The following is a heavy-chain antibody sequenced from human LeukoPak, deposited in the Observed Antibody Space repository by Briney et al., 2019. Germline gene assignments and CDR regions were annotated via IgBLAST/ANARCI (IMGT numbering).Heavy chain of an antibody. J-gene: IGHJ1*01. CDR2: MNPNSGNT. Sequence: GASVKVSCKASGYTFTSYDINWVRQATGQGLEWMGWMNPNSGNTGYAQKFQGRVTMTRNTSISTAYMELSRLRSDDTAVYYCARVTPVTSPRGYFQHWGQGTLVTVSS. CDR1: GYTFTSYD. V-gene: IGHV1-8*01. D-gene: IGHD2-2*01. CDR3: ARVTPVTSPRGYFQH.